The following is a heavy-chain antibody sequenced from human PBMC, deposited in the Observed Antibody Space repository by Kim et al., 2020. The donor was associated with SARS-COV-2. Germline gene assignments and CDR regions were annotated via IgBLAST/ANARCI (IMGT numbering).Heavy chain of an antibody. Sequence: SETLSLTCTVSGGSISSSSYYWGWIRQPPGKGLEWIGSIYYSGSTYYNPSLKSRVTISVDTSKNQFSLKLSSVTAADTAVYYCARSVGSYSSGWYGWGQGTLVTVSS. CDR3: ARSVGSYSSGWYG. J-gene: IGHJ4*02. CDR1: GGSISSSSYY. V-gene: IGHV4-39*01. D-gene: IGHD6-19*01. CDR2: IYYSGST.